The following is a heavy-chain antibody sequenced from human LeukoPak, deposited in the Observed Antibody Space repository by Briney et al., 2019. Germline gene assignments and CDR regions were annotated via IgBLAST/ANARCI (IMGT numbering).Heavy chain of an antibody. Sequence: GGSLRLSCAASGFTFSTYAMSWVRQAPGKGLEWVSTISGSGANTFYADSMEGRFTISRDNSKNTLYLHMNSLRAEDTAVYYCAKNGRANDYYYYYMTVWGKGTTVTVSS. J-gene: IGHJ6*03. D-gene: IGHD2-8*01. CDR3: AKNGRANDYYYYYMTV. CDR2: ISGSGANT. V-gene: IGHV3-23*01. CDR1: GFTFSTYA.